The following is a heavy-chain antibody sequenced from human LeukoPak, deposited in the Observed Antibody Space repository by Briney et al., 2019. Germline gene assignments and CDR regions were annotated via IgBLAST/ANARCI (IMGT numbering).Heavy chain of an antibody. V-gene: IGHV3-23*01. Sequence: SGGSLRLSCAASGFTFSSYSMNWVRQAPGKGLEWVSSISSSGGSTYYADSVKGRFTISRDNSKNTLSLQMNSLRAEDTAVYYCAKSNLYSNGWYRYWGQGTLVTVSS. J-gene: IGHJ4*02. CDR2: ISSSGGST. CDR3: AKSNLYSNGWYRY. CDR1: GFTFSSYS. D-gene: IGHD6-19*01.